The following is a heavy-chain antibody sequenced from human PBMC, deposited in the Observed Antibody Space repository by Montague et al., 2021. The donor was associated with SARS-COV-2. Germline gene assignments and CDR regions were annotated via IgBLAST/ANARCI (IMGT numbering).Heavy chain of an antibody. CDR2: IIPIFGTA. Sequence: SVKVSCKASGGTFSSYAISWVRQAPGQGLEWMGGIIPIFGTANYAQKFQGRVTITADESTSTAYMELSSLRSEDTAVYYCARGIREGGYYYGMDVWGQGTTVTVSS. CDR3: ARGIREGGYYYGMDV. CDR1: GGTFSSYA. V-gene: IGHV1-69*13. D-gene: IGHD3-16*01. J-gene: IGHJ6*02.